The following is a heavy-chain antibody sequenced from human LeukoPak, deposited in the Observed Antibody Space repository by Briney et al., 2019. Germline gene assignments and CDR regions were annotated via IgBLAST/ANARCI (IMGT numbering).Heavy chain of an antibody. CDR1: GFTFSSYA. J-gene: IGHJ4*02. Sequence: GGSLRLSCAASGFTFSSYALTWVRQAPGKGLQWVSTISVSGDNTYYADSVKGRFTIPRDISRSILYLQMNSLRDEDTALYYCAKYGSGTYYNGLHWGQGTLVTVSS. CDR3: AKYGSGTYYNGLH. V-gene: IGHV3-23*01. D-gene: IGHD3-10*01. CDR2: ISVSGDNT.